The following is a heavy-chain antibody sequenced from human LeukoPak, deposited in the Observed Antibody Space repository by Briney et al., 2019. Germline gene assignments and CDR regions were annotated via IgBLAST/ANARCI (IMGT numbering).Heavy chain of an antibody. CDR2: INPNSGDT. D-gene: IGHD3-16*02. J-gene: IGHJ4*02. Sequence: ASVKVSCKASGYTFTGYYMHWVRQAPGQGLEWMGWINPNSGDTNYAQKFQGRVTMTRDTSISTAYMELSRLRSDDTAVYYCARAGRIGELYDYVWGSYPTAGCFDYWGQGTLVTVSS. V-gene: IGHV1-2*02. CDR1: GYTFTGYY. CDR3: ARAGRIGELYDYVWGSYPTAGCFDY.